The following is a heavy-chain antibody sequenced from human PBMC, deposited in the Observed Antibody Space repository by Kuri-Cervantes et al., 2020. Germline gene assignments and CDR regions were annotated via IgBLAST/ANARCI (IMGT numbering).Heavy chain of an antibody. CDR2: ISAYNGNT. V-gene: IGHV1-18*01. CDR1: GYTFTSYG. Sequence: ASVKVSCKASGYTFTSYGISWVRQAPGQGLEWMGWISAYNGNTNYAQKFQGRVTITADKSTSTAYMELSSLRSEDTAVYYCARIRDGYSYYFDYWGQGTLVTVSS. D-gene: IGHD5-24*01. J-gene: IGHJ4*02. CDR3: ARIRDGYSYYFDY.